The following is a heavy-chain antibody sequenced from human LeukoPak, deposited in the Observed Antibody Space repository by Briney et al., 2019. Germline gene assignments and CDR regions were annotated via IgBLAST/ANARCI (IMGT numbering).Heavy chain of an antibody. CDR2: IKPSDGTT. D-gene: IGHD2-21*02. Sequence: ASVNVSCKASGYTFTTYYIHWVRQAPGQGPEWMGVIKPSDGTTIYAHNFQGRVTMTRDTSTSTVYMELSSLRSEDTAVYYCGRGDSNYYYGMDVCGQGTTVTVS. CDR1: GYTFTTYY. V-gene: IGHV1-46*01. CDR3: GRGDSNYYYGMDV. J-gene: IGHJ6*02.